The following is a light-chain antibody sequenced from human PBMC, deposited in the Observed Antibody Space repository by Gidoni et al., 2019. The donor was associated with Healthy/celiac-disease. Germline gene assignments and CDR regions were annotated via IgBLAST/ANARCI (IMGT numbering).Light chain of an antibody. J-gene: IGKJ4*01. CDR3: QQYDNLLT. CDR1: QAISNY. V-gene: IGKV1-33*01. CDR2: EAS. Sequence: DIQMTQSPSSLSASVGARVTITCQASQAISNYLNWYQQKPGKAPKLLIYEASNLETGVPSRFSGSGSGTDFTFTISSLQPEDIATYYCQQYDNLLTFGGGTKVEIK.